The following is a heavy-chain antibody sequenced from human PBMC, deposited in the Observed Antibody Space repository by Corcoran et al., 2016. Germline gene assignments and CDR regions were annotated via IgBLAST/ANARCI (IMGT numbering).Heavy chain of an antibody. J-gene: IGHJ4*02. CDR2: IYPSDSDT. Sequence: EVELVQSGAEVKEPGESLKISCKGSGYSFTSHWIAWVRQMPGKGLEWMGIIYPSDSDTRYSPSFQGQVTISADKSISTAYLQWGSLKASDTAMYYVARFGGSSGWYGGLDYWGQGTLVTVPS. V-gene: IGHV5-51*01. D-gene: IGHD6-19*01. CDR3: ARFGGSSGWYGGLDY. CDR1: GYSFTSHW.